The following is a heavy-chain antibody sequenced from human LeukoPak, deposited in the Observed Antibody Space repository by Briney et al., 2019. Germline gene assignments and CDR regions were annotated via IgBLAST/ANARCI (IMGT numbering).Heavy chain of an antibody. CDR2: ISYSGST. CDR3: ARMFTAGYCSSTTCSGEGVYFDY. V-gene: IGHV4-59*01. J-gene: IGHJ4*02. CDR1: GGSISSYY. D-gene: IGHD2-2*01. Sequence: NPSETLSLTCTVSGGSISSYYWSWIRQPPGKGLEWIGYISYSGSTYYNPSLKSRVTLSIDTSKNQFSLKLSSVTAADTAIYYCARMFTAGYCSSTTCSGEGVYFDYWGQGTLVTVSS.